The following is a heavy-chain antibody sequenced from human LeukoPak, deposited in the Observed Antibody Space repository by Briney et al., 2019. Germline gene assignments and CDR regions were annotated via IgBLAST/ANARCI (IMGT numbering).Heavy chain of an antibody. J-gene: IGHJ4*02. CDR1: GFTFSSYA. Sequence: PGGSLRLSCAASGFTFSSYAMSWVRQAPGKGLEWVSAISGSGGSTYYADSVEGRFTISRDNSKNTLYLQMNSLRAEDTAVYCCAKGIQLWPTLVDYWGQGTLVTVSS. V-gene: IGHV3-23*01. D-gene: IGHD5-18*01. CDR2: ISGSGGST. CDR3: AKGIQLWPTLVDY.